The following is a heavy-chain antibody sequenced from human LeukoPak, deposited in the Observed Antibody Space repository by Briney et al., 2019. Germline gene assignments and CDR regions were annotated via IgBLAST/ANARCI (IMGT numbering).Heavy chain of an antibody. CDR1: GYNFITRS. D-gene: IGHD3-9*01. V-gene: IGHV1-18*01. Sequence: GASVKVSCKTSGYNFITRSISWVRQAPGQGLEWLGWITSYSGYDKTNYAQRLQGRVTMTTDTSTNTAYMELRSLRSDDTAVYFCARGFVLPGSYLGAPTYFDYWGQGTLVTVSS. CDR2: ITSYSGYDKT. CDR3: ARGFVLPGSYLGAPTYFDY. J-gene: IGHJ4*02.